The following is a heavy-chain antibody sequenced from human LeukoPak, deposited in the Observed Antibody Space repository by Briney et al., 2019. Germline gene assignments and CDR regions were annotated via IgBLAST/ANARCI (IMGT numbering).Heavy chain of an antibody. V-gene: IGHV5-51*01. CDR1: GYSLTSYW. CDR3: ARGRITMVRGVIPDAFDI. J-gene: IGHJ3*02. D-gene: IGHD3-10*01. CDR2: IYPGDSDT. Sequence: GESLKISCKGSGYSLTSYWIGWVRQMPGKGLEWMGIIYPGDSDTRYSPSFQGQVTISADKSISTAYLQWSSLKASDTAMYYCARGRITMVRGVIPDAFDIWGQGTMVTVSS.